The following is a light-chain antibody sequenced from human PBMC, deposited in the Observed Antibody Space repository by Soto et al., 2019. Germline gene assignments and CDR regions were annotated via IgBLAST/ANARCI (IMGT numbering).Light chain of an antibody. CDR3: QQRSNWPPLT. J-gene: IGKJ4*01. V-gene: IGKV3-11*01. CDR1: QSVNSY. Sequence: EIVLTQSPATLSLSPGERVTLSCRASQSVNSYLAWYQQKPGQAPRLLIYDASNRATGIPARFSGSGSGTDFTLTISSLVHEDFAVYYCQQRSNWPPLTFGGGTKVEIK. CDR2: DAS.